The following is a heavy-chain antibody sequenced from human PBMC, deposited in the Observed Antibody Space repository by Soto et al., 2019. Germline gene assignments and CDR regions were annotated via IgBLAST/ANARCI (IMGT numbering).Heavy chain of an antibody. Sequence: SSETLSLTCSVSGGSISSYYWSWIRQPPGKGLEWIGYISYSGSTKYNPSLTSRVNVLKDRSQNQFSLKLTSVTAADTAVYYCVRVSDWFDPWGQGTLVTVSS. J-gene: IGHJ5*02. V-gene: IGHV4-59*01. CDR2: ISYSGST. CDR3: VRVSDWFDP. CDR1: GGSISSYY.